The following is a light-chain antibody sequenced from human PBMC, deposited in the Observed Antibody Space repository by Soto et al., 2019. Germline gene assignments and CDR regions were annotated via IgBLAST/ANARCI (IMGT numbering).Light chain of an antibody. CDR1: TSNIGSNT. CDR2: DNN. Sequence: QSVLTQPPSASGTPGQRVTISCSGSTSNIGSNTVNWYQQLPGTAPKLLIYDNNQRPSGVPDRFSGSKSGTSASLAISGLQSDDETAYYCAAWDDSLNGVLFGGGTKLTVL. CDR3: AAWDDSLNGVL. V-gene: IGLV1-44*01. J-gene: IGLJ2*01.